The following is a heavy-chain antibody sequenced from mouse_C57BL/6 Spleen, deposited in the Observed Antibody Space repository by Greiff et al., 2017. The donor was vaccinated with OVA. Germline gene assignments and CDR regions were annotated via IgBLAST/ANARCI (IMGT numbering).Heavy chain of an antibody. J-gene: IGHJ4*01. Sequence: EVQLQQSGPELVKPGASVKIPCKASGYTFTDYNLDWVKQSHGKSLEWIGDINPNNGGTIYNQKFKGKATLTVDKSSSTAYMDLLSLTSDDTAVYYCARRLLYYYAMDYWGQGPSVTVSS. CDR3: ARRLLYYYAMDY. D-gene: IGHD1-1*01. CDR2: INPNNGGT. V-gene: IGHV1-18*01. CDR1: GYTFTDYN.